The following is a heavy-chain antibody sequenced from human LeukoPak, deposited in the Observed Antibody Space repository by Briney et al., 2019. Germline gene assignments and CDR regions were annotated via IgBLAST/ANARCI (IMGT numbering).Heavy chain of an antibody. D-gene: IGHD3-22*01. CDR3: ARDALGYYDSSGYYPSNYYYYMDV. CDR2: IIAYIGKT. V-gene: IGHV1-18*01. Sequence: GASVKVSCMPSGYTFTSYGISWVRPAPGQGLEWMGWIIAYIGKTNYAQTLQGRVTMTTDTSTSTAYMELRSLRSDDTAVYYCARDALGYYDSSGYYPSNYYYYMDVWGKGTTVTVSS. J-gene: IGHJ6*03. CDR1: GYTFTSYG.